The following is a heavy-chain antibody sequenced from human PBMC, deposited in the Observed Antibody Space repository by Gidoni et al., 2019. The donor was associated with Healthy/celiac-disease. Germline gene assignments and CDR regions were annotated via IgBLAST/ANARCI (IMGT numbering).Heavy chain of an antibody. CDR3: ASGGTFWSGYPTDY. CDR2: ISSSGSTI. Sequence: EVQLVESGGGLVQPGGSLRLSCAASGLTFSSYEMNWVRQAPGKGLEWVSYISSSGSTIYYAESVKGRFTISRDNAKNSLYLQMNSLRAEDTAVYYCASGGTFWSGYPTDYWGQGTLVTVSS. J-gene: IGHJ4*02. D-gene: IGHD3-3*01. CDR1: GLTFSSYE. V-gene: IGHV3-48*03.